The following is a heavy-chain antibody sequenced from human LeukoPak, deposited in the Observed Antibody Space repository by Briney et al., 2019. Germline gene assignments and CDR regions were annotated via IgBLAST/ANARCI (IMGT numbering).Heavy chain of an antibody. D-gene: IGHD3-22*01. Sequence: PGGSLRLSCAASGFTFSSYAMHWVRQAPGKGLEWVAVISYDGSNKYYADSVKGRFTISRDNSKNTLYLQMNSLRAEDTAVYYCARASPLEDSSGYMIDPWGQGTLVTVSS. J-gene: IGHJ5*02. CDR3: ARASPLEDSSGYMIDP. CDR2: ISYDGSNK. V-gene: IGHV3-30-3*01. CDR1: GFTFSSYA.